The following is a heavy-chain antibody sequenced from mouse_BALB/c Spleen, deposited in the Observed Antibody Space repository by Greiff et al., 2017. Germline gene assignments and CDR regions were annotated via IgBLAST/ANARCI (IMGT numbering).Heavy chain of an antibody. CDR1: GFDFSRYW. J-gene: IGHJ2*01. CDR3: ARWAYGNYEVL. CDR2: INPDSSTI. Sequence: DVKLQESGGGLVQPGGSLKLSCAASGFDFSRYWMSWVRQAPGKGLEWIGEINPDSSTINYTPSLKDKFIISRDNAKNTLYLQMSKVRSEDTALYYCARWAYGNYEVLWGQGTTLTVSS. V-gene: IGHV4-1*02. D-gene: IGHD2-1*01.